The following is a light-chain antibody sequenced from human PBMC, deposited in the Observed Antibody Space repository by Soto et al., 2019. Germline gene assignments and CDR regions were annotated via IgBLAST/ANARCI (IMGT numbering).Light chain of an antibody. CDR2: GAS. J-gene: IGKJ1*01. CDR3: QQYNSWLWT. Sequence: EIWFTLPPATPSAPPGARATLSCSASQSVSSNLAWYQQRPGQAPRLLIYGASTRATGIPARFSGSGSGTEFTLTISSLQSEDFAVYHCQQYNSWLWTFGQGTKVDIK. V-gene: IGKV3-15*01. CDR1: QSVSSN.